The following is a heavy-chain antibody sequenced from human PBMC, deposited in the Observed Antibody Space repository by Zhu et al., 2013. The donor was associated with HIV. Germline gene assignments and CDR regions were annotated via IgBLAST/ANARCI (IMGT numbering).Heavy chain of an antibody. V-gene: IGHV1-46*03. CDR3: ARVEAEVRGVIRDY. D-gene: IGHD3-10*01. CDR1: GYTFTSYY. J-gene: IGHJ4*02. CDR2: INPSGGST. Sequence: QVQLVQSGAEVKKPGASVKVSCKASGYTFTSYYMHWVRQAPGQGLEWMGIINPSGGSTSYAQKFQGRVTMTRDTSTSTVYMELSSLRSEDTAVYYCARVEAEVRGVIRDYWGQGTLGHRLL.